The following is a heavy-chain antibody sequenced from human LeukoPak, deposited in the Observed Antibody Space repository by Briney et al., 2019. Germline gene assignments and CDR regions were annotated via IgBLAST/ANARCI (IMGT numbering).Heavy chain of an antibody. J-gene: IGHJ6*03. CDR3: ARGGYCSGGSCYQHYYYYYYMDV. Sequence: PGGSLRLSCAASGFTFSSDWMTWIRQPPGKGLEWIGEINHSGSTNYNPSPKSRVTISVDTSKNQFSLKLSPVTAADTAVYYCARGGYCSGGSCYQHYYYYYYMDVWGKGTTVTVSS. D-gene: IGHD2-15*01. CDR2: INHSGST. V-gene: IGHV4-34*01. CDR1: GFTFSSDW.